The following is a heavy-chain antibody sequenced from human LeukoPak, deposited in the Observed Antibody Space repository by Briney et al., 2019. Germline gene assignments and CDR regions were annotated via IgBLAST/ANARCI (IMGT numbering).Heavy chain of an antibody. Sequence: ETLSLTCAVYGGSFSGYYWSWVRQAPGKGLEWVSIISGNGGSTYYADSVKGRFTISRDNSKNTLYLQMNSLRAEDTAVYYCAKDPGYSFGHGLDCWGQGTQVTVSS. V-gene: IGHV3-23*01. D-gene: IGHD5-18*01. CDR1: GGSFSGYY. J-gene: IGHJ4*02. CDR2: ISGNGGST. CDR3: AKDPGYSFGHGLDC.